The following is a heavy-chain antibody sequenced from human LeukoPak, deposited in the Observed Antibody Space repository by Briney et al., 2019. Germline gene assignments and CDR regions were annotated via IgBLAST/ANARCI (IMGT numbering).Heavy chain of an antibody. Sequence: SETLSLTCTVSGGSISSYYWSWIRQPPGKGLEGIGYIYYSGSTNYNPSLKSRVTISVDTSKNQFSLKLSSVTAADTAVYYCARGRGYSYGYRGYYFDYWGQGTLVTVSS. CDR1: GGSISSYY. J-gene: IGHJ4*02. CDR2: IYYSGST. V-gene: IGHV4-59*01. CDR3: ARGRGYSYGYRGYYFDY. D-gene: IGHD5-18*01.